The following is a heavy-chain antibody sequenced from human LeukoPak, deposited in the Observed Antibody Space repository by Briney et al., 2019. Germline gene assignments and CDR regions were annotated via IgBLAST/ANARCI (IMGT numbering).Heavy chain of an antibody. Sequence: ADSLSLTCAVYGGSFLGYYWSWIRQPPGKGLEWIGEINHSGSTNYNPSLKSRVPISVDTSKNQFSLKLSSVTAADTAVYYCARGLGNWNYSDWFDPWGQGTLVTVSS. J-gene: IGHJ5*02. CDR1: GGSFLGYY. D-gene: IGHD1-7*01. CDR3: ARGLGNWNYSDWFDP. CDR2: INHSGST. V-gene: IGHV4-34*01.